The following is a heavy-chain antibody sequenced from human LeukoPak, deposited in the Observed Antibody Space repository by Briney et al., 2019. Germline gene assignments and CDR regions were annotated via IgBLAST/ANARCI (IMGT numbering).Heavy chain of an antibody. CDR2: IASDGTI. D-gene: IGHD4-11*01. CDR3: ARDDYTTAYYYYYMDV. J-gene: IGHJ6*03. Sequence: GGSLRLSCVASGFILSTSEMNWVRQAPGKGLEWVSFIASDGTIYYADSVKGRFTLSRDNAKNSLYLQMNSLRAEDTAVYYCARDDYTTAYYYYYMDVWGKGTTVTVSS. V-gene: IGHV3-48*03. CDR1: GFILSTSE.